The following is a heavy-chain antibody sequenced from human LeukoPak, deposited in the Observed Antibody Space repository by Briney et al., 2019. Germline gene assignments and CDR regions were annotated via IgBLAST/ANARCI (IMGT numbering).Heavy chain of an antibody. Sequence: SETLSLTCAVDGGSFSGYYWSWIRQPPGKGLEWIGEINHSGSTNYNPSLKSRLTISVDTSKKQFSLKLSSVTAAATAVYYCARGQSRGYSYGYRSGAFDIWGQGTMVTVSS. D-gene: IGHD5-18*01. CDR2: INHSGST. V-gene: IGHV4-34*01. J-gene: IGHJ3*02. CDR3: ARGQSRGYSYGYRSGAFDI. CDR1: GGSFSGYY.